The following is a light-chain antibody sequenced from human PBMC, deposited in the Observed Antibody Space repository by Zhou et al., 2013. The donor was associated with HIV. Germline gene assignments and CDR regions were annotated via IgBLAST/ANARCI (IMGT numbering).Light chain of an antibody. CDR3: QQYGNVFT. J-gene: IGKJ3*01. Sequence: EIVLTQSPATLSLSPGERATLSCRASQSVSSYLAWYQQKPGQTPRLLFYGASSRFTGIPDRFSGSGSGTDFTLTISRLEPEDFAVYYCQQYGNVFTFGPGTKVEIK. CDR1: QSVSSY. V-gene: IGKV3-11*01. CDR2: GAS.